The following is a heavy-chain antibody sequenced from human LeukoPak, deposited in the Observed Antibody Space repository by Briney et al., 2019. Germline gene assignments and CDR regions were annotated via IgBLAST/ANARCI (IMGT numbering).Heavy chain of an antibody. V-gene: IGHV3-74*01. CDR3: ARELPREVTLDY. CDR2: INTDGSST. J-gene: IGHJ4*02. D-gene: IGHD2-21*02. CDR1: GFTFNSYG. Sequence: GGSLRLSCAASGFTFNSYGMQWVRQAPGKGLVWVSRINTDGSSTSYADSVKGRFTISRDNAKNTLYLQMNSLRAEDTGVYYCARELPREVTLDYWGQGTLVTVSS.